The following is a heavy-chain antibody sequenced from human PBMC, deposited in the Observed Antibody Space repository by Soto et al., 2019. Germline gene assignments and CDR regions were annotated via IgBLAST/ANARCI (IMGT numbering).Heavy chain of an antibody. D-gene: IGHD2-15*01. CDR2: IYYSGST. V-gene: IGHV4-30-4*08. CDR3: ARYCSGGSCYNGMDM. J-gene: IGHJ6*02. CDR1: GGSISSGPYS. Sequence: SETLSLTCTVSGGSISSGPYSWGWIRQPPGEGLEWIGYIYYSGSTYYNPSLKSRVTISVDTSKNQFSLKLSSVTAADTAVYYFARYCSGGSCYNGMDMWGQGTTVTVSS.